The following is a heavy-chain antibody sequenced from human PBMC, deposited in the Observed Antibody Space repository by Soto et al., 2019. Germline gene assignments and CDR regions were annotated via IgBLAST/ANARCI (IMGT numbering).Heavy chain of an antibody. V-gene: IGHV3-7*01. D-gene: IGHD3-3*01. CDR1: GFTFSSFW. CDR2: INQDGSEK. J-gene: IGHJ4*02. Sequence: EVQLVESGGDLVQPGGSLRLSCAASGFTFSSFWITWVRQAPGKGLEWVANINQDGSEKHYVDSVKGRFTLSRDNAENSVYLQMNSLRAYDTAVYYCARDFGVQELDYWGQGTLVTVSA. CDR3: ARDFGVQELDY.